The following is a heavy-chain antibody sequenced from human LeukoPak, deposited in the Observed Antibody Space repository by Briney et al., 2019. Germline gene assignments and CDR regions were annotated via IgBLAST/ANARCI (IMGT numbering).Heavy chain of an antibody. CDR2: ISSSGSTI. D-gene: IGHD3-10*01. V-gene: IGHV3-11*01. CDR1: GFTFSVYY. CDR3: ARDEGPYGSGSDY. J-gene: IGHJ4*02. Sequence: GGALRLSCAASGFTFSVYYMSWIRKAPGKGLEWVSYISSSGSTIYYADSVKGRFTISRDNAKNSLYPQMNSLRAEDTAVYYCARDEGPYGSGSDYWGQGTLVTVSS.